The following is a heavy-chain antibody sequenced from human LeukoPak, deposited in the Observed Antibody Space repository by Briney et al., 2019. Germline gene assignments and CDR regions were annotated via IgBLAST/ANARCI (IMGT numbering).Heavy chain of an antibody. CDR3: AKDADVDTAMDLADY. D-gene: IGHD5-18*01. V-gene: IGHV3-23*01. CDR2: ISGSGGST. CDR1: GFTFSSYA. Sequence: GGSLRLSCAASGFTFSSYAMSWVRQAPGKGLEWVSAISGSGGSTYYADSVKGRFTISRDNSKDTLYLQMNSLRAEDTAVYYCAKDADVDTAMDLADYWGQGTLVTVSS. J-gene: IGHJ4*02.